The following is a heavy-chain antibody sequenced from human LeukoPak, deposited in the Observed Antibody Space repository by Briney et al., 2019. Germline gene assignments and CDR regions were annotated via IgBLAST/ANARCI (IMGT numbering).Heavy chain of an antibody. J-gene: IGHJ3*02. CDR1: GGSISSYY. CDR3: ARASSGYDTFDI. V-gene: IGHV4-59*01. CDR2: IYYSGST. Sequence: PSETLSLTCTVSGGSISSYYWSWIRQPPGKGLEWIGYIYYSGSTNYNPSLKSRVTISVDTSKNQFSLKLSSVTAADTAVYYCARASSGYDTFDIWGQETMVTVSS. D-gene: IGHD5-12*01.